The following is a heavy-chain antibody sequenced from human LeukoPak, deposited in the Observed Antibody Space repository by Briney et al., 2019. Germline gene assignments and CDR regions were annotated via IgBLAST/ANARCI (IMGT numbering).Heavy chain of an antibody. CDR2: IYYSGST. J-gene: IGHJ6*02. CDR3: ASLKTVPAATTYYYYGMDV. V-gene: IGHV4-39*01. D-gene: IGHD2-2*01. CDR1: GGSISSSSYY. Sequence: PSETLSLTCTVSGGSISSSSYYWGWIRQPPGKGLEWIGSIYYSGSTYYNPSLKSRVTISVNTSKNQFSLKLSSVTAADTAVHYCASLKTVPAATTYYYYGMDVWGQGTTVTVSS.